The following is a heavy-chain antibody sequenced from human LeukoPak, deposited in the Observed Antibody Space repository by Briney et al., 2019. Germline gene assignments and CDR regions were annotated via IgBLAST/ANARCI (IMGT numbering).Heavy chain of an antibody. CDR1: GFTFSSYW. J-gene: IGHJ3*02. V-gene: IGHV3-74*01. CDR3: ARDTGDFQGLDI. D-gene: IGHD3-3*01. CDR2: INTDGSST. Sequence: GGSLRLSCAASGFTFSSYWMHWVRQAPGKGLVWVSRINTDGSSTSYADSVKGRFTISRDNAKNTLYLQMNSLRAEDTAVYYCARDTGDFQGLDIWGLGTMVTVSS.